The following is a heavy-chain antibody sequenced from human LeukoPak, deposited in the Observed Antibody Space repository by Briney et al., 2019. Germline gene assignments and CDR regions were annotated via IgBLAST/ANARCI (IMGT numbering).Heavy chain of an antibody. CDR3: AREGEGYYDSSGYYQMFDY. D-gene: IGHD3-22*01. Sequence: SETLSLTCTVSGGSISSYYWSWIRQPPGKGLEWIGYIYYSGSTNYNPSLKSRVTMSVDTSKNQFSLKLSSVTAADTAVYYCAREGEGYYDSSGYYQMFDYWGQGTLVTVSS. J-gene: IGHJ4*02. CDR1: GGSISSYY. CDR2: IYYSGST. V-gene: IGHV4-59*12.